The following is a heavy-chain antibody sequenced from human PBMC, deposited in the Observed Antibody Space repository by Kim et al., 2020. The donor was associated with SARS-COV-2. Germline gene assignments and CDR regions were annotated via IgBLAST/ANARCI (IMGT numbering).Heavy chain of an antibody. V-gene: IGHV7-4-1*02. Sequence: ASVKVTCKASGFTFTYYALNWVRQAPGQGLEWMGRNNTDTGYPTSAQGFTGRFLLSLYTSVSTADLKISSLKAEDTAVYYGATYSITGKSPLDYWGQGNL. D-gene: IGHD1-20*01. J-gene: IGHJ4*02. CDR1: GFTFTYYA. CDR3: ATYSITGKSPLDY. CDR2: NNTDTGYP.